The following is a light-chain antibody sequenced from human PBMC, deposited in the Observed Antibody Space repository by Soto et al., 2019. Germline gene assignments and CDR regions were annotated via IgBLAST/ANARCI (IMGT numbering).Light chain of an antibody. CDR2: DAS. CDR3: QQYDKPPLS. V-gene: IGKV1-33*01. CDR1: QDISNY. J-gene: IGKJ4*01. Sequence: DIQMTQSPSSLSASVGDRVTITCQASQDISNYLNWYQQKPGKAPNLLIYDASNVETGVPSRFSRSGSGTDFTFTISSLQPEDSPTSYCQQYDKPPLSFGGATKLEIK.